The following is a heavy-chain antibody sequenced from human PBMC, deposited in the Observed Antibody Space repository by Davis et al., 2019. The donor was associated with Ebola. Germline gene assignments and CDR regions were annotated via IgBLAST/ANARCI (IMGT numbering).Heavy chain of an antibody. CDR3: ARPAPPPLTALVADFYSAMDV. J-gene: IGHJ6*02. CDR2: INHSGST. Sequence: SETLSLTCAVYGGSFSGYYWSWIRQPPGKGLEWIGEINHSGSTNYNPSLKSRVTISVDTSKNQFSLKLSSVTAADTAVYYCARPAPPPLTALVADFYSAMDVWGQGTTVSVSS. CDR1: GGSFSGYY. V-gene: IGHV4-34*01. D-gene: IGHD5-18*01.